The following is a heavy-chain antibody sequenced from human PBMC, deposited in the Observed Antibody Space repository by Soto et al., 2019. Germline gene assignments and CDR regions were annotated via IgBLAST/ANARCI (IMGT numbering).Heavy chain of an antibody. CDR2: IYYSGST. Sequence: SETLSLTCTVSGGSISSYYWSWIRQPPGKGLEWIGYIYYSGSTNYNPSLKSRVTISVDTSKNQFSLKLSSVTAADTAVYYCARDYIAVAGTNYYYYGMDVWGQGTTVTVSS. V-gene: IGHV4-59*01. J-gene: IGHJ6*02. CDR3: ARDYIAVAGTNYYYYGMDV. CDR1: GGSISSYY. D-gene: IGHD6-19*01.